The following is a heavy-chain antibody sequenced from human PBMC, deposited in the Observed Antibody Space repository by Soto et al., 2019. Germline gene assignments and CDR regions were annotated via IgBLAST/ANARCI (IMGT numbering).Heavy chain of an antibody. CDR3: QRRIPNGSYQLDN. V-gene: IGHV5-51*01. J-gene: IGHJ4*02. CDR2: IYPGESDT. D-gene: IGHD1-26*01. CDR1: GYGFINYW. Sequence: GESLKISCKGSGYGFINYWIAWVRQKPGQRLEWLGIIYPGESDTRYSPSFQGQVTFSADKSISTAYLQLNSLRAPDTAIYYCQRRIPNGSYQLDNWGQGTQVTVSS.